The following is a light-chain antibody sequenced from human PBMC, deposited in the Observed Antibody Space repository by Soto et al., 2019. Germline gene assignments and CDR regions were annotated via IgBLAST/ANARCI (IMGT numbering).Light chain of an antibody. CDR3: SSYTTSNTRQIV. J-gene: IGLJ1*01. Sequence: SVLTQPASVSGSPGQSITISCTGTSSDVGGYNYVSWYQQHPGKAPKLMIYDVSNRPSGVSNRFSGSKSDNTASLTISGLQPEDEADYYCSSYTTSNTRQIVFGTGTKVTVL. CDR1: SSDVGGYNY. V-gene: IGLV2-14*01. CDR2: DVS.